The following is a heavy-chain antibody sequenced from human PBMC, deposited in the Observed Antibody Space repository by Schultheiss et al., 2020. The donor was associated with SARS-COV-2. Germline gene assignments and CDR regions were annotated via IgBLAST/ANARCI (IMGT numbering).Heavy chain of an antibody. V-gene: IGHV5-51*01. Sequence: GESLKISCKGSGYSFSSYWIGWVRQMPGKGLEWMGIIFPGNSDTRYSPSLQGQVTISADKFTSTAYLQWSSLKASDTAMYYCARHSDSRGSDSWGQGTLVTVSS. CDR3: ARHSDSRGSDS. CDR2: IFPGNSDT. D-gene: IGHD3-22*01. CDR1: GYSFSSYW. J-gene: IGHJ4*02.